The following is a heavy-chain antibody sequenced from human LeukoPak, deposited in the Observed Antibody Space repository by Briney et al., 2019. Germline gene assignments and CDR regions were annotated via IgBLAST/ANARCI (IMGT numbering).Heavy chain of an antibody. Sequence: VGSLSLSCAASGFTFSNYWMSWVRQATGKGLEWVANIKEDGSEKYYVDSVKGRFTISRDNARNSLYLQMNSLRAEDTAVYYCASGRQLGYWGQGTLVTVSS. CDR2: IKEDGSEK. V-gene: IGHV3-7*01. CDR3: ASGRQLGY. D-gene: IGHD6-13*01. J-gene: IGHJ4*02. CDR1: GFTFSNYW.